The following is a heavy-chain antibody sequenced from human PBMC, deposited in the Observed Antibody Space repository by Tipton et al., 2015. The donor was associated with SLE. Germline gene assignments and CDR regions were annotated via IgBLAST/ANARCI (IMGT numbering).Heavy chain of an antibody. D-gene: IGHD3-10*01. CDR1: GGSISSSSYY. CDR2: IYYSGST. Sequence: TLSLTCTVSGGSISSSSYYWGWIRQPPGKGLDWIGSIYYSGSTYYNPSLKSRVTISVDTSKNQFSLKLSSVTAADTAVYYCARGRSYYYGSGSYFRLDYWGQGTLVTVSS. V-gene: IGHV4-39*07. J-gene: IGHJ4*02. CDR3: ARGRSYYYGSGSYFRLDY.